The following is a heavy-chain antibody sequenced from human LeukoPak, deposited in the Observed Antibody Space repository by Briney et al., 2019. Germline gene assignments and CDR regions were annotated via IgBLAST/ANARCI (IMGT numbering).Heavy chain of an antibody. Sequence: GGSLRLSCAASGFTFSSYAMNWVRQAPGKGLEWISYISRSGSTIYYADSVKGRFTISRDNAKNSLYLQMNSLGAEDTAVYYCASGYDLPYWGQGTLVTVSS. V-gene: IGHV3-48*03. CDR1: GFTFSSYA. CDR2: ISRSGSTI. J-gene: IGHJ4*02. D-gene: IGHD5-12*01. CDR3: ASGYDLPY.